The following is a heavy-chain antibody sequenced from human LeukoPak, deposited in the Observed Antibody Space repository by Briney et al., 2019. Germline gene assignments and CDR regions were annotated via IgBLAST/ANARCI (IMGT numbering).Heavy chain of an antibody. CDR2: ISGSGDST. CDR3: AREDRKWFGELVIDY. J-gene: IGHJ4*02. CDR1: GLTFSNYA. Sequence: GGSLRLSCAASGLTFSNYAMSWVRQAPGKGLEWVSGISGSGDSTYYADSVKGRFTISRENAKNSLYLQMNSLRAEDTAVYYCAREDRKWFGELVIDYWGQGTLVTVSS. V-gene: IGHV3-23*01. D-gene: IGHD3-10*01.